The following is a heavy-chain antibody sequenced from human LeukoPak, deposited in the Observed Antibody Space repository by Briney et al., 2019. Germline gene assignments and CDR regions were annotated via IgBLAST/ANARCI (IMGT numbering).Heavy chain of an antibody. V-gene: IGHV3-23*01. J-gene: IGHJ4*02. D-gene: IGHD6-13*01. CDR1: GFTFSSYA. CDR2: ISGGGGST. Sequence: GGSLRLSCAASGFTFSSYAMSWVRQAPGKGLEWVSAISGGGGSTYYADSVKGRFTISRDNSKNTLYLQMNSLRAEDTAVFYCAKATTISAAGSHFVYWGQGTLVTVSS. CDR3: AKATTISAAGSHFVY.